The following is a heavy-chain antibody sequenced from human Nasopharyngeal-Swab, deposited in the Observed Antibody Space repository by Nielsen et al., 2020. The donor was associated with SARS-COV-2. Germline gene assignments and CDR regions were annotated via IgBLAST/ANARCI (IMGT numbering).Heavy chain of an antibody. D-gene: IGHD5-18*01. J-gene: IGHJ6*03. CDR1: GYTFTSYG. Sequence: ASVKVSCTASGYTFTSYGISWVRQAPGQGLEWMGWISAYNGNTNYAQKLQGRVTMTTDTSTSTAYMELRSLRSDDTAVYYCARAKGRGYSYSWDYYYYMDVWGKGTTVTVSS. CDR2: ISAYNGNT. CDR3: ARAKGRGYSYSWDYYYYMDV. V-gene: IGHV1-18*01.